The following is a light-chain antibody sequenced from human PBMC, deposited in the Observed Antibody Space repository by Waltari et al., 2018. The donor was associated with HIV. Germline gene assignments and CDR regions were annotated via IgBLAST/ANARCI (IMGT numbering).Light chain of an antibody. J-gene: IGLJ2*01. V-gene: IGLV6-57*04. CDR2: EGD. CDR3: QSYYLTNVV. Sequence: NFMLTQQHPVSESPGKTVTISCTRSSGNIGSYFVSWYQRRPGSAPTTLFYEGDKSSSGVPDRFAGSIASSANSASLAISGLKVADGADYYCQSYYLTNVVFGGGTKLTVL. CDR1: SGNIGSYF.